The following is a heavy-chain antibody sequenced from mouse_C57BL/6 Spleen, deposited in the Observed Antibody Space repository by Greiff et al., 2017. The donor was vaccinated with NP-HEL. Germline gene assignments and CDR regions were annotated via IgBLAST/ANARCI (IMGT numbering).Heavy chain of an antibody. D-gene: IGHD6-1*01. CDR3: ARGSDVGSDYAMDY. J-gene: IGHJ4*01. Sequence: QVQLQQPGAELVMPGASVKLSCKASGYTFTSYWMHWVKQRPGRGLEWSGGIDPSDSYTNYNQKFKGKSTLTVDTSSSTAYMQLSSLTTEDSAVYYCARGSDVGSDYAMDYWGQGTSVTVSS. V-gene: IGHV1-69*01. CDR2: IDPSDSYT. CDR1: GYTFTSYW.